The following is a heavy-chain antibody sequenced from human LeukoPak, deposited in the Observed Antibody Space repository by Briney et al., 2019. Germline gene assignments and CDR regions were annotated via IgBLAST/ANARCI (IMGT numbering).Heavy chain of an antibody. CDR1: GFTFSSYW. CDR2: IKTKTDGGTT. J-gene: IGHJ4*02. Sequence: SGGSLRLSCAASGFTFSSYWMSWVRQAPGKGLEWVGHIKTKTDGGTTDYAAPVKGRFTISRDDSKNTLYLQMNSLKTEDTAVYFCTTATIYDFWNGYFKTFDYWGQGTLVTVSS. CDR3: TTATIYDFWNGYFKTFDY. V-gene: IGHV3-15*01. D-gene: IGHD3-3*01.